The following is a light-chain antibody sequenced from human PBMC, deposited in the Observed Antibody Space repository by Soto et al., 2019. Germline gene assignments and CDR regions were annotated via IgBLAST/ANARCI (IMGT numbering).Light chain of an antibody. V-gene: IGLV1-44*01. CDR3: AAWDDRVTDVR. CDR1: SSNIGSNI. Sequence: QSVLTQPASVSGTPGQRVTISCSGGSSNIGSNIVSWYQLLPGTAPKLLISNNNQRPSGVPDRFSGSKSGTSASLAISGLQSDDEADYYCAAWDDRVTDVRLGGGTKLTVL. CDR2: NNN. J-gene: IGLJ2*01.